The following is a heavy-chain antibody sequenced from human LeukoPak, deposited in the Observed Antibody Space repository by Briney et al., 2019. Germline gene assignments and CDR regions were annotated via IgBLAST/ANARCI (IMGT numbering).Heavy chain of an antibody. CDR2: IRYDGSNK. D-gene: IGHD1-14*01. V-gene: IGHV3-30*02. CDR3: AKDQAGPTGYYYYGMDV. J-gene: IGHJ6*02. Sequence: GGSLRLSCAASGFTFSSYWMSWVRQAPGKGLEWVAFIRYDGSNKYYADSVKGRFTISRDNSKNTLYLQMNSLRAEDTAVYYCAKDQAGPTGYYYYGMDVWGQGTTVTVSS. CDR1: GFTFSSYW.